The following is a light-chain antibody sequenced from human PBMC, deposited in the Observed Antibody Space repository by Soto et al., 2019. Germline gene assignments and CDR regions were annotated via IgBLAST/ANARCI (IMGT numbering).Light chain of an antibody. CDR1: SSNIGSNT. CDR2: SNN. Sequence: QSVLTQPPSASGTPGQRVTISCSGSSSNIGSNTVNWYQQLPGTAPKLLIYSNNQRPSGVPDRFSGYKSGTSASLAIGGLESEDEADYYCSAWDDSLTGYVFGTGTKVTVL. J-gene: IGLJ1*01. V-gene: IGLV1-44*01. CDR3: SAWDDSLTGYV.